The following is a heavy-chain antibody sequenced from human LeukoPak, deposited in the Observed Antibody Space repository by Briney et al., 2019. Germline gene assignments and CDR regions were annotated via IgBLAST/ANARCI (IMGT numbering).Heavy chain of an antibody. V-gene: IGHV1-8*01. CDR3: ARGSGARYYYGMDV. D-gene: IGHD6-25*01. CDR1: GYTFTSHD. J-gene: IGHJ6*02. Sequence: ASVKVSCTASGYTFTSHDINWVRQATGQGLEWMGWMNPNSGNTGYAQKFQGRVTMTRNTSISTAYMELSSLRSEDTAVYYCARGSGARYYYGMDVWGQGTTVTVSS. CDR2: MNPNSGNT.